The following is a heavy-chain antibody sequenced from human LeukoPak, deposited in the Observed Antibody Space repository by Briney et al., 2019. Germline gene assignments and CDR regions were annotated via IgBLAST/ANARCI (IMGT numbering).Heavy chain of an antibody. CDR2: ISSSGSTI. CDR1: GFTFSDYY. J-gene: IGHJ3*02. Sequence: GGSLRLSCAASGFTFSDYYMSWIRQAPGKGLEWVSYISSSGSTIYYAVSVKGRFTISRDNAKNSLYLQMNSLRAEDTAVYYCAREYCSSTSCYLPWAFDIWGQGTMVTVSS. V-gene: IGHV3-11*01. CDR3: AREYCSSTSCYLPWAFDI. D-gene: IGHD2-2*01.